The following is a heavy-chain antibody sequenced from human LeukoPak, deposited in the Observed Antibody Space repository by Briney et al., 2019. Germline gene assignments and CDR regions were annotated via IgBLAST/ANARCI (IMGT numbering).Heavy chain of an antibody. V-gene: IGHV5-10-1*01. Sequence: GESLKISCKGSGYSFTSDWITWVRQMPGKGLEWMGRIDPSDSYTNYNPSSQGHVTISAAKSISTAYLQWSSLKASDTAMYYCARHNSGWSFDYWGQGTLVTVSS. D-gene: IGHD6-19*01. CDR3: ARHNSGWSFDY. CDR2: IDPSDSYT. J-gene: IGHJ4*02. CDR1: GYSFTSDW.